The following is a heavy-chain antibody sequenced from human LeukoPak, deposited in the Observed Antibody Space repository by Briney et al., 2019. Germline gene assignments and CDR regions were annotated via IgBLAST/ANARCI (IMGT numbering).Heavy chain of an antibody. J-gene: IGHJ2*01. CDR3: AVSGLNWYFDL. V-gene: IGHV1-2*02. Sequence: GASVKVSCKASGYTFTGYYMHWVRQAHGQGLEWMGWINPNSGGTNYAQKFQGRVTMTRNTSISTAYMELSSLRSEDTAVYYCAVSGLNWYFDLWGRGTLVTVSS. D-gene: IGHD3/OR15-3a*01. CDR2: INPNSGGT. CDR1: GYTFTGYY.